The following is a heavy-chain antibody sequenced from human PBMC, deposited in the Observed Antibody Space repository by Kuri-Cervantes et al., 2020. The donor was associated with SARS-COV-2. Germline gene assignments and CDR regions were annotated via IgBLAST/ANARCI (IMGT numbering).Heavy chain of an antibody. CDR1: GFTFSSYA. Sequence: GESLKISCAASGFTFSSYAMSWVRQAPGKGLEWVSALSGSGGSTYCADSVKGRFTISRDNSKNTLYLQMNSLRAEDTAVYYCAREVIGSYSAFDIWGQGTMVTVSS. V-gene: IGHV3-23*01. CDR2: LSGSGGST. D-gene: IGHD1-26*01. CDR3: AREVIGSYSAFDI. J-gene: IGHJ3*02.